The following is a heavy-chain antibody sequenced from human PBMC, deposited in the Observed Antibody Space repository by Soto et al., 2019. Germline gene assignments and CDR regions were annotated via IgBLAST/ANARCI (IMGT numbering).Heavy chain of an antibody. J-gene: IGHJ5*02. D-gene: IGHD3-22*01. CDR1: GGTFSSYA. V-gene: IGHV1-69*13. CDR2: IIPIFGTA. CDR3: ARGYDSSGYKGRGWFDP. Sequence: GASVKVSCKASGGTFSSYAISWVRQAPGQGLEWMGGIIPIFGTANYAQKFQGRVTITADESTSTAYMELSSLRSEDTAVYYCARGYDSSGYKGRGWFDPWGQGTLVTVSS.